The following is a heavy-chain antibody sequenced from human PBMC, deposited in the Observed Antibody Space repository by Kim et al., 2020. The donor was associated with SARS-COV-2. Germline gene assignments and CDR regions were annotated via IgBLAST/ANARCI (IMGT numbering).Heavy chain of an antibody. V-gene: IGHV3-30*04. CDR3: ARPQTRTVAGNLFGAFDI. CDR1: GFTFSSYA. Sequence: GGSLRLSCAASGFTFSSYAMHWVRQAPGKGLEWVAVISYDGSNKYYADSVKGRFTISRDNSKNTLYLQMNSLRAEDTAVYYCARPQTRTVAGNLFGAFDIWGQGTMVTVSS. CDR2: ISYDGSNK. J-gene: IGHJ3*02. D-gene: IGHD6-19*01.